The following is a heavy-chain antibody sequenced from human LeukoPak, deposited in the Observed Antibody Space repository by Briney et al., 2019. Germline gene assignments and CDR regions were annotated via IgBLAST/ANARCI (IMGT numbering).Heavy chain of an antibody. V-gene: IGHV3-21*01. Sequence: GGSLRLSCAASGFTFSSYSMNWVRQAPGKGLEWVSSISSSSSYIYYADSVKGRLTISRDNAKNSLYLQMNSLRAEDTAVYYCARDANCSSTSCYRGPGYYYGMDVWGQGTTVTVSS. J-gene: IGHJ6*02. CDR3: ARDANCSSTSCYRGPGYYYGMDV. CDR1: GFTFSSYS. CDR2: ISSSSSYI. D-gene: IGHD2-2*02.